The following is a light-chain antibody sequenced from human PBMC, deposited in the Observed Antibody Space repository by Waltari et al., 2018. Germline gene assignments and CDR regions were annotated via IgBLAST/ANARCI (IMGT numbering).Light chain of an antibody. CDR1: STDVGGYNY. J-gene: IGLJ2*01. CDR2: GVS. V-gene: IGLV2-14*03. Sequence: QSAPTQPPSVSGSPGQSVTIPCTGPSTDVGGYNYVSWYQQHPGKAPRLMNYGVSRRPSGVSHRFSGSRTGNTASLTISGLQAEDEADYYCSSYTTSATVLFGGGTRLTVL. CDR3: SSYTTSATVL.